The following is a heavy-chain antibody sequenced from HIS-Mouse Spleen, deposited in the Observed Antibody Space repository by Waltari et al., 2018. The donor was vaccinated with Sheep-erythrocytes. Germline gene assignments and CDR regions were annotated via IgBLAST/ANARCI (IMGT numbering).Heavy chain of an antibody. CDR2: INPNSGGT. V-gene: IGHV1-2*02. D-gene: IGHD2-2*01. Sequence: QVQLVQSGAEVKKPGASVKVSCKASGYTFTGYYMHWVRQVPGQGLEWMEWINPNSGGTNYAQKFQGRVTMTRDTSISTAYMELSRLRSDDTAVYYCARGYCSSTSCYGYFQHWGQGTLVTVSS. J-gene: IGHJ1*01. CDR3: ARGYCSSTSCYGYFQH. CDR1: GYTFTGYY.